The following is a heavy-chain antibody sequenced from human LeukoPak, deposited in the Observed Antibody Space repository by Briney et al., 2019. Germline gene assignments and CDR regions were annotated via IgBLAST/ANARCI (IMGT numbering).Heavy chain of an antibody. CDR1: GYTFTGYY. D-gene: IGHD5-18*01. J-gene: IGHJ4*02. CDR2: INPNSGGT. Sequence: GASVKVSCKASGYTFTGYYMHWVRQAPGQGLEWMGWINPNSGGTNYAQKFQGRVTMTRDTSISTAYMELSRLRSDDTAVYYCARSPIQLWPENAFFDYWGQGTLVTVSS. CDR3: ARSPIQLWPENAFFDY. V-gene: IGHV1-2*02.